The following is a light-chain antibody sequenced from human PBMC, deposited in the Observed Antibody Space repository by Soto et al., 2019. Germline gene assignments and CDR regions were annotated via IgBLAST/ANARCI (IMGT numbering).Light chain of an antibody. V-gene: IGKV3-15*01. Sequence: TVMTQSPSTLSMSPGDRAALSCRASLNVATNMAWYKQKPGQAPRLLLYGASIRATGVPARFTGSGSGTEFTLTINNLKSEDFAVYDCHQYNTGLRTFGRGTRVEV. CDR1: LNVATN. CDR3: HQYNTGLRT. CDR2: GAS. J-gene: IGKJ1*01.